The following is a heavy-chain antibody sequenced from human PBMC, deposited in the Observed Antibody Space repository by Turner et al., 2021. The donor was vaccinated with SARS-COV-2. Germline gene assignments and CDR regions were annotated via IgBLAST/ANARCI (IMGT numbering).Heavy chain of an antibody. CDR2: ISGSGGST. V-gene: IGHV3-23*01. Sequence: EVQLLESGGGLLQPGGSLRLSCAASGFTFSTSARTWVRQGPGKGLEWVSGISGSGGSTYYADPVKGRFTISRDNSKNTLFLQMNSLRAGDTAVYYCATGRRENYFNYWGQGTLVTVSS. J-gene: IGHJ4*02. CDR3: ATGRRENYFNY. CDR1: GFTFSTSA. D-gene: IGHD1-26*01.